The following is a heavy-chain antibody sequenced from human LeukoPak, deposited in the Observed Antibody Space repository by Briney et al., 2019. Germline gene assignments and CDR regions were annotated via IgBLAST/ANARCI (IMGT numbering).Heavy chain of an antibody. CDR3: AREAYYDILTGYYHTYAFDI. Sequence: GGSLRLSCTASGFPFSSYAMSWVRRAPGKGLEWVSHISGRGGNIFYADSVMGRFTISRDTSRSTLYLQMNSLRAEDTAVYYCAREAYYDILTGYYHTYAFDIWGQGTMVTVSS. D-gene: IGHD3-9*01. CDR1: GFPFSSYA. J-gene: IGHJ3*02. CDR2: ISGRGGNI. V-gene: IGHV3-23*01.